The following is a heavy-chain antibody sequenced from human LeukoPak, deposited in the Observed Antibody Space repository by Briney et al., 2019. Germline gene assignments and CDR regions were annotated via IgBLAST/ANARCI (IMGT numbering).Heavy chain of an antibody. Sequence: GESLKISCKASGFRITNYWIVWLRHTPGKGLEWMAIIYAGDSGTRYSPSFQGQVTISADKSISTAFLLWSSLKASDTAIYYCARVPETKYYYYYYYMDVWGKGTTVTVSS. J-gene: IGHJ6*03. CDR1: GFRITNYW. CDR2: IYAGDSGT. D-gene: IGHD2-2*01. CDR3: ARVPETKYYYYYYYMDV. V-gene: IGHV5-51*01.